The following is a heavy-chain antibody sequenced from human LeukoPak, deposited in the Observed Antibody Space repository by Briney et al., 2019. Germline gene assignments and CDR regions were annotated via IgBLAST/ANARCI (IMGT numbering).Heavy chain of an antibody. V-gene: IGHV4-59*12. CDR2: IFYSGST. CDR3: ARVVAAAGNNWFDP. J-gene: IGHJ5*02. CDR1: GGSISNYY. D-gene: IGHD6-13*01. Sequence: SETLSLTCTVSGGSISNYYWSWIRQLPGKGLEWIGFIFYSGSTNYNPSLKSRVTISVDTSKNQFSLKLNPVSAADTAVYYCARVVAAAGNNWFDPWGQGTLVTVSS.